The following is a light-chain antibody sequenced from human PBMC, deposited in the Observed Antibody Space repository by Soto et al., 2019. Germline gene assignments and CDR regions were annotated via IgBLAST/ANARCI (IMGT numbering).Light chain of an antibody. V-gene: IGLV2-14*01. Sequence: QSALTQPASVSGSPGQSITISCSGTSSDVGGYNYVSWYQHHPGKAPKLMIYDVSNRPSGVSNRFSGSKSGNTASLTISGLQVEDEADYYCSSYISSSTVFGGGTKLTVL. CDR1: SSDVGGYNY. CDR3: SSYISSSTV. J-gene: IGLJ2*01. CDR2: DVS.